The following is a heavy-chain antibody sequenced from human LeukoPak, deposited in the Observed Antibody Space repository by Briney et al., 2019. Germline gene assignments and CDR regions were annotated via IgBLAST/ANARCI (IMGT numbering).Heavy chain of an antibody. D-gene: IGHD1-26*01. CDR1: GFTFYDYG. V-gene: IGHV3-20*04. CDR2: INWNGGST. CDR3: ARDSRGIVGATLSFRFDY. Sequence: RGSLRLSCAASGFTFYDYGMSWVRQAPGKGLEWVSGINWNGGSTGYADSVKGRFTISRDNAKNSLYLQMNSLRAEDTALYYCARDSRGIVGATLSFRFDYWGQGTLVTVSS. J-gene: IGHJ4*02.